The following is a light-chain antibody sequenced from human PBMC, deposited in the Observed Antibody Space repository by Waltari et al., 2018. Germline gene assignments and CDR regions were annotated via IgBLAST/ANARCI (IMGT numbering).Light chain of an antibody. Sequence: QLVLTQSPSASASLGASVKLTCTLSSGHSSNIIAWLQQQPAKGPRYLIKVNTDSSHRKWDVIPDGVAGSSSGAGGYLTSSAVQSEYWADYYCQTGGHGTLVFCGGSKLTVL. J-gene: IGLJ3*02. CDR3: QTGGHGTLV. V-gene: IGLV4-69*01. CDR2: VNTDSSH. CDR1: SGHSSNI.